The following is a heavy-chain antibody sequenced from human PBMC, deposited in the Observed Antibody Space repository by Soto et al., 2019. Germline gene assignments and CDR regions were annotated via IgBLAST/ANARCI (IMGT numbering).Heavy chain of an antibody. J-gene: IGHJ4*02. D-gene: IGHD6-19*01. V-gene: IGHV3-7*04. CDR3: TRGSGWSYY. CDR1: GFTFSSYW. Sequence: EVQLVESGGGLVQPGGSLRLSCAASGFTFSSYWMTWVRQAPGKALEWLANIKHDGSESNYVDSVKGRFTISSDNAENSVYLQMNSLRVEDTAVYYCTRGSGWSYYWGRGTLVTVSS. CDR2: IKHDGSES.